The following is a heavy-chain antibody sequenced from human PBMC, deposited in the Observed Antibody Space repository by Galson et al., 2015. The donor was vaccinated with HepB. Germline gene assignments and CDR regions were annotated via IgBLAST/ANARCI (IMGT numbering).Heavy chain of an antibody. CDR2: ISSSSSYT. CDR3: ARDRLGYCSGGRCYSFDY. CDR1: GFTFSDYY. V-gene: IGHV3-11*05. D-gene: IGHD2-15*01. Sequence: SLRLSCAASGFTFSDYYMSWIRQAPGKGLEWVSYISSSSSYTNYADSVKGRFTISRDNAKNSLYPQMNSLRAEDTAVYYCARDRLGYCSGGRCYSFDYWGQGTLVTVSS. J-gene: IGHJ4*02.